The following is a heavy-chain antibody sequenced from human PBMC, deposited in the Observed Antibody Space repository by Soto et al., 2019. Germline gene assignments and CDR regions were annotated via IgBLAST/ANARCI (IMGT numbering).Heavy chain of an antibody. Sequence: PGGSLRLSCTASGFAFGDYAMSWFRQAPGKGLEWVGLSRTNAQDGSIQYAASVKGRFSISRDDSKNIAYLQMDSLRAEDTAVYYCTRAGDGYNYYIEDWGQGTLVTVSS. CDR2: SRTNAQDGSI. CDR3: TRAGDGYNYYIED. J-gene: IGHJ4*02. CDR1: GFAFGDYA. D-gene: IGHD5-12*01. V-gene: IGHV3-49*03.